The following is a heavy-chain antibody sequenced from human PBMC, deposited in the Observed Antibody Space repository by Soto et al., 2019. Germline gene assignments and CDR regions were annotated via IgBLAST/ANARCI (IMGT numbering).Heavy chain of an antibody. CDR3: GSDMSTT. J-gene: IGHJ5*02. CDR2: MNPNSGHT. CDR1: GYTFTSHD. V-gene: IGHV1-8*01. Sequence: QVQLVQSGAEVNKPGASVKVSCKASGYTFTSHDINWMRQATGQGLEWMGWMNPNSGHTNYAQKFQGRVTMTRDTSISTAYMELSNLRSEDTAIYYCGSDMSTTWGQGTLVTVSS. D-gene: IGHD2-2*01.